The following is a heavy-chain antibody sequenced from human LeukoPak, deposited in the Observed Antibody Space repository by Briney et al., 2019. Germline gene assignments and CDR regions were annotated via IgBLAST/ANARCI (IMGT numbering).Heavy chain of an antibody. CDR1: GYTFTSYD. Sequence: ASVKVSCKASGYTFTSYDINWVRQATGQGLEWMGWMNPNGGNTGYAQKFQGRVTMTRNTSISTAYMELSSLRSEDTAVYYCARGPRIDYYDYVWGSSYGMDVWGQGTTVTVSS. V-gene: IGHV1-8*01. D-gene: IGHD3-16*01. CDR3: ARGPRIDYYDYVWGSSYGMDV. J-gene: IGHJ6*02. CDR2: MNPNGGNT.